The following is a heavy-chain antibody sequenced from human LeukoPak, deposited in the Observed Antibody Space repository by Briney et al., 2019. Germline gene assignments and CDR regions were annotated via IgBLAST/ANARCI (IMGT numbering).Heavy chain of an antibody. D-gene: IGHD5-18*01. CDR1: GGSFSGYY. CDR2: INHSGST. Sequence: PSETLSLTCAVYGGSFSGYYWSWIRQPPGKGLEWIGEINHSGSTNYNPSLKSRVTISVDTSKNQFSLKLSSVTAADTAVYYCARVGYSYGTLDYWGQGTLVTVSS. CDR3: ARVGYSYGTLDY. J-gene: IGHJ4*02. V-gene: IGHV4-34*01.